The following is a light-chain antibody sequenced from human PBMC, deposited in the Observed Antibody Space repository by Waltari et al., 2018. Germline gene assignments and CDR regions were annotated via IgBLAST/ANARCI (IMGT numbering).Light chain of an antibody. CDR1: ALPKQY. Sequence: SYELTQSPSVSVSPGQTARITCSGDALPKQYAYWYQQKPGQAPVLVISKDTERSSGIPERFSGSSSGTTVTLTISGVQAEDEADYYCQSADNSGTYALFGGGTKLTVL. CDR2: KDT. J-gene: IGLJ2*01. V-gene: IGLV3-25*03. CDR3: QSADNSGTYAL.